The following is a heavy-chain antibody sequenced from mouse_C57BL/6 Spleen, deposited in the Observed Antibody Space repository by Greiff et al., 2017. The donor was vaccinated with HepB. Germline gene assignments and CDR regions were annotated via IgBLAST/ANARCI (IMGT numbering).Heavy chain of an antibody. CDR3: ARADSSGYVGAMDY. Sequence: EVQRVESGGGLVKPGGSLKLSCAASGFTFSSYAMSWVRQTPEKRLEWVATISDGGSYTYYPDNVKGRFTISRDNAKNNLYLQMSHLKSEDTAMYYCARADSSGYVGAMDYWGQGTSVTVSS. J-gene: IGHJ4*01. CDR2: ISDGGSYT. V-gene: IGHV5-4*01. D-gene: IGHD3-2*02. CDR1: GFTFSSYA.